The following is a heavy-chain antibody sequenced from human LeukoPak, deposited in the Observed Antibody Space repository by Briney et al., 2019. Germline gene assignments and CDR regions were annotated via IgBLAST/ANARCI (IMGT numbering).Heavy chain of an antibody. CDR1: GFTFSTYA. Sequence: GGSLRLPCAASGFTFSTYAMTWVRQAPGKGLEWVSAISGSGGRTYYADSVKGRFTISRDNSKNTLYLQMNSLRAEDTAVYYCAKGPYYYDSSGYSRRWFDPWGQGTLVTVSS. V-gene: IGHV3-23*01. CDR2: ISGSGGRT. D-gene: IGHD3-22*01. CDR3: AKGPYYYDSSGYSRRWFDP. J-gene: IGHJ5*02.